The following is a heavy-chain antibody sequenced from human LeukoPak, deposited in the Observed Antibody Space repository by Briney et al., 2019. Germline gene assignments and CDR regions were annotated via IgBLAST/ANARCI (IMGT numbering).Heavy chain of an antibody. CDR3: ARHGAGGSASYFPFDY. V-gene: IGHV5-51*01. CDR1: GYEFTTYW. J-gene: IGHJ4*02. CDR2: IYPSDSLT. Sequence: GESLKISCKGSGYEFTTYWIAWVRQTPGKGLEWMGIIYPSDSLTRYNPSFEGQVTMSADKSINTAYLQWVSLQASDTAMYYCARHGAGGSASYFPFDYWGQGTLVTVSS. D-gene: IGHD3-10*01.